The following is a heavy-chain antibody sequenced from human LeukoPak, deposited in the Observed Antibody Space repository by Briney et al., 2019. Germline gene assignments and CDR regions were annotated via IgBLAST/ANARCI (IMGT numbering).Heavy chain of an antibody. CDR3: ARVIPSMVVVAAADWRPPNWFDP. D-gene: IGHD2-15*01. CDR1: GGSISSGSYY. J-gene: IGHJ5*02. V-gene: IGHV4-61*02. Sequence: PSQTLSLTCTVSGGSISSGSYYWSWIRQPAGKGLEWIGRIYPSGSTNYNPSLKSRVTISVDTSKNQFSLKLSSVTAADTAVYYCARVIPSMVVVAAADWRPPNWFDPWGQGTLVTVSS. CDR2: IYPSGST.